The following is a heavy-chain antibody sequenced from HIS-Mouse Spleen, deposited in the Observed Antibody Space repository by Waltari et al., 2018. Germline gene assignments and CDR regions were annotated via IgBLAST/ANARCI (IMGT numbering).Heavy chain of an antibody. Sequence: QLQLQESGPGLVKPSETLSLTCTVSGGSISSSSYYWGWIRQPPGKGLEWIGSIDYSGGTYADPSLKSRVTIAVDTSKNQFSLKLSSVTAADTAVYYCARHNLNYWYFDLWGRGTLVTVSS. CDR1: GGSISSSSYY. J-gene: IGHJ2*01. CDR3: ARHNLNYWYFDL. V-gene: IGHV4-39*01. CDR2: IDYSGGT.